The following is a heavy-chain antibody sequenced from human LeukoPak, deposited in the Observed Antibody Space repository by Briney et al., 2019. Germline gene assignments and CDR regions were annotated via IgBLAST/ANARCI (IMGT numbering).Heavy chain of an antibody. D-gene: IGHD2-2*01. Sequence: GRSLRLSCAASGFTFSDYAIHWVRQAPGKGLEWMAVISYDGNIKYYADSVKGRFTISGDNSRNTLYLQMSSLRTEDTAVYYCVSGGDDIHCTSNTCYGYYYYMDVWGKGTTVTVSS. CDR2: ISYDGNIK. V-gene: IGHV3-30-3*01. J-gene: IGHJ6*03. CDR1: GFTFSDYA. CDR3: VSGGDDIHCTSNTCYGYYYYMDV.